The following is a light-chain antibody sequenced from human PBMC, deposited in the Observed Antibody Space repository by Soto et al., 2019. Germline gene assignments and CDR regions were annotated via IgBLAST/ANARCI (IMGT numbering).Light chain of an antibody. Sequence: ENVLTQSPGTLSLSPGETATLSCRASQSVSSSYLAWYQQKPGQAPRLLIYGASSRATGIPDRFSGSGSGIDFTLTISRLEPEDFAMYYCHQYGSSPPVTFGQGTRLEIK. CDR2: GAS. V-gene: IGKV3-20*01. CDR1: QSVSSSY. J-gene: IGKJ5*01. CDR3: HQYGSSPPVT.